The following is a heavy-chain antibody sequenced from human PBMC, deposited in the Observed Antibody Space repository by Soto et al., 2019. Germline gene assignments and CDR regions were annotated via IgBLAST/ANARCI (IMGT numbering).Heavy chain of an antibody. CDR2: IYYSGST. CDR1: GGSISSGGYY. J-gene: IGHJ3*02. D-gene: IGHD2-2*01. Sequence: QVQLQESGPGLVKPSQTLSLTCTVSGGSISSGGYYWSWNRQHQGKGREWIGYIYYSGSTYYNPSLKNRVTISVDAAKNQFTRKLSSVTAADTAVYYCARHPRIVVPAATDAFDIWGQETMVTDSS. V-gene: IGHV4-31*03. CDR3: ARHPRIVVPAATDAFDI.